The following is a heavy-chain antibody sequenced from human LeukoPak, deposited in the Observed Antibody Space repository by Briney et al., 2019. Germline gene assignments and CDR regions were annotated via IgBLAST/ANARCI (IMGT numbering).Heavy chain of an antibody. J-gene: IGHJ4*02. CDR2: INPDSGGT. Sequence: ASVKVSCKASVYTFTGYYMHWVRQAPEQGLEWVGWINPDSGGTSYAQNFQGRVTMTSDTSISTAYMELSSLRSDDTAVYYCARRTSDWIYDYWGQGTLVTVSS. CDR3: ARRTSDWIYDY. CDR1: VYTFTGYY. V-gene: IGHV1-2*02. D-gene: IGHD1-7*01.